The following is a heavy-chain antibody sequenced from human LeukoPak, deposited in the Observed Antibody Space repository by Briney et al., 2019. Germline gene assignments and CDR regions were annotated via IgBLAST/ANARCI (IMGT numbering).Heavy chain of an antibody. J-gene: IGHJ4*02. V-gene: IGHV3-49*03. CDR1: GFTFGDYA. D-gene: IGHD3-22*01. CDR2: IRSKAYGGTT. CDR3: TRSPSYYYDSSGYLNPDDY. Sequence: GGSLRLSCTASGFTFGDYAMSWFRQAPGKGLEWVGFIRSKAYGGTTEYAASVKGRFTISRDDSKSIAYLQMNSLKTEDTAVYYCTRSPSYYYDSSGYLNPDDYWGQGTLVTVSS.